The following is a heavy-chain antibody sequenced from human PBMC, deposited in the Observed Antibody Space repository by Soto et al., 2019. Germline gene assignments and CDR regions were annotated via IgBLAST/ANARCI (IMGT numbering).Heavy chain of an antibody. CDR2: IYYSGST. V-gene: IGHV4-31*03. CDR1: GGPISSGGSY. J-gene: IGHJ5*02. Sequence: QVQLQESGPGLVKPSQTLSLTCTVPGGPISSGGSYWSWIRQPPGKGLEWIGYIYYSGSTYYNPSLKSRVTISVDTSKNQFSLKLSSVTAADTAVYYCARAAHYSSPFRWFDPWGQGTLVTVSS. CDR3: ARAAHYSSPFRWFDP. D-gene: IGHD6-13*01.